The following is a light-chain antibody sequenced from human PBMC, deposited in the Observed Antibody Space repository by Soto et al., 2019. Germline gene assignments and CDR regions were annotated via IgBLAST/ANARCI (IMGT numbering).Light chain of an antibody. CDR1: SSDVGGYNY. V-gene: IGLV2-8*01. CDR3: SSYAGIAYV. Sequence: QSALTQPPSASGSPGQSVTISCTGTSSDVGGYNYVSWYQQFPGKAPKLMIFEVNKRPSGVPDRFSGSKSGNTASLTVSGLQAEDEADYYCSSYAGIAYVFGTGTKVTVL. J-gene: IGLJ1*01. CDR2: EVN.